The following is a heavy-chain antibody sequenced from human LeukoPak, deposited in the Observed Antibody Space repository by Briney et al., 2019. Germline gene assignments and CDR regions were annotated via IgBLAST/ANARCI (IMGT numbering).Heavy chain of an antibody. CDR2: ISSDSNYI. J-gene: IGHJ4*02. V-gene: IGHV3-21*01. CDR3: ARDPWSYWSY. CDR1: GFTFSSYT. D-gene: IGHD1-26*01. Sequence: GGSLRLSCAASGFTFSSYTMNWVRQAPGKGPEWVSSISSDSNYIHYADSMKGRFSISRDNAKNSLYLQMNSLRADDTAVYYCARDPWSYWSYWGQGTLVTVSS.